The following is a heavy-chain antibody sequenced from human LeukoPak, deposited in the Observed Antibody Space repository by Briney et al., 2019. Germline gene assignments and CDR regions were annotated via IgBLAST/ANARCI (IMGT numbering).Heavy chain of an antibody. CDR3: ATSASAPAYYYGLDV. V-gene: IGHV1-24*01. Sequence: ASVKVSRKVSGYSLTELSIHWVRQAPGKGLEWMGGLDPEDVEAIYAQKFQGRVTMTEDTSTDTAYMELSSLKSEDTAVYYCATSASAPAYYYGLDVWGRGTTVTVSS. J-gene: IGHJ6*02. D-gene: IGHD2-15*01. CDR2: LDPEDVEA. CDR1: GYSLTELS.